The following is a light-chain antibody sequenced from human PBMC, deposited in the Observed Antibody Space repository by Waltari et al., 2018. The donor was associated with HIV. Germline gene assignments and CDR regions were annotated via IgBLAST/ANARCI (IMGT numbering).Light chain of an antibody. J-gene: IGLJ2*01. Sequence: QSVFTPPPSVSAAPGPRVTISCPGRNSNTGTHYLFSSQQFLGPAPKLLIYDNKHRSSGIPDRFSGSKSGTSATLAITGLQTEDEADYYCGTWDTSLSAGLFGGGTKVTVL. CDR2: DNK. CDR1: NSNTGTHY. CDR3: GTWDTSLSAGL. V-gene: IGLV1-51*01.